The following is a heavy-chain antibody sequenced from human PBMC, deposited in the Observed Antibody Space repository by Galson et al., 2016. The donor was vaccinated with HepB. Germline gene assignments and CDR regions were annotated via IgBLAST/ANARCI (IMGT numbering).Heavy chain of an antibody. V-gene: IGHV3-33*01. CDR2: IWYDGSQK. D-gene: IGHD1-1*01. Sequence: SLRLSCAVSGFIFSGSGMHWVRQAPGKGLEWLAVIWYDGSQKYYIDSVKGRFTISRDNSKNMLYLEMNNLRDEDTAVYYCARDSGYNHFDYWGQGTLVTVSS. J-gene: IGHJ4*02. CDR3: ARDSGYNHFDY. CDR1: GFIFSGSG.